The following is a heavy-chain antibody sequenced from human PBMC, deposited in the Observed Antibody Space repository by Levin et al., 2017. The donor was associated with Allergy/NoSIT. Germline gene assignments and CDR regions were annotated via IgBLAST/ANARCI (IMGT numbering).Heavy chain of an antibody. D-gene: IGHD6-6*01. J-gene: IGHJ5*02. CDR1: GGSFSGYY. V-gene: IGHV4-34*01. CDR2: INHSGST. CDR3: ARDRNKANVIAARPSWFDP. Sequence: PGGSLRLSCAVYGGSFSGYYWSWIRQPPGKGLEWIGEINHSGSTNYNPSLKSRVTISVDTSKNQFSLKLSSVTAADTAVYYCARDRNKANVIAARPSWFDPWGQGTLVTVSS.